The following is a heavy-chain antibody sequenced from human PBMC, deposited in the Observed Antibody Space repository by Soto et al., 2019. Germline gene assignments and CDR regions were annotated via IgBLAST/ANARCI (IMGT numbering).Heavy chain of an antibody. CDR1: GYTFTSYG. CDR3: ARVIAAAVDFDY. Sequence: ASVKVSCKASGYTFTSYGISWVRQAPGQGLEWMGWISAYNGNTNYAQKLQGRVTMTTDTSTSTAYMELRSLRSDDTAVYYCARVIAAAVDFDYWGQGALVTVSS. J-gene: IGHJ4*02. CDR2: ISAYNGNT. D-gene: IGHD6-13*01. V-gene: IGHV1-18*01.